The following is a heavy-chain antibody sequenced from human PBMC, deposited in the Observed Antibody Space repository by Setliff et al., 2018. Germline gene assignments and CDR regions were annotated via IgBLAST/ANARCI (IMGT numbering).Heavy chain of an antibody. J-gene: IGHJ6*03. D-gene: IGHD5-18*01. CDR3: AREGVDTRSSTDYRYYMDV. V-gene: IGHV3-53*01. CDR2: IDQGSRG. CDR1: GFTFRDYS. Sequence: SGGSLRLSCATSGFTFRDYSLTWVRQAPGKGLEWVSGIDQGSRGYYPDSMKGRFTISRDNYRNTISLQINDLRVEDTATYYCAREGVDTRSSTDYRYYMDVWGKGTTVTVSS.